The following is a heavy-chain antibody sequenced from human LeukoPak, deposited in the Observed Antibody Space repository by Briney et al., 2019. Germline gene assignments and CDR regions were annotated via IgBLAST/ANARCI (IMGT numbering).Heavy chain of an antibody. CDR2: IRYDGSNK. Sequence: PGGSLRLSCAASGFTFSSYGMHWVRQAPGKGLEWVAFIRYDGSNKYYADSVKGRFTISRDNSKNTLYLQMNSLRAEDTAVYYCAKGAIVGATGPFDYWGQGTLVTVSS. J-gene: IGHJ4*02. CDR3: AKGAIVGATGPFDY. V-gene: IGHV3-30*02. D-gene: IGHD1-26*01. CDR1: GFTFSSYG.